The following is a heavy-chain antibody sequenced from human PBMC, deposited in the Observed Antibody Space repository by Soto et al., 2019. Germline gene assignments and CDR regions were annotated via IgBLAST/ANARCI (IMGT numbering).Heavy chain of an antibody. J-gene: IGHJ6*02. V-gene: IGHV2-5*04. D-gene: IGHD2-15*01. CDR1: GFSLDSSGVG. CDR2: IYWNDDK. Sequence: QITLKESGPTLVKPTQTLTLTCSFSGFSLDSSGVGVGWVRQPPGKALEWLGVIYWNDDKRYSPSLQTRVTIAKDTSANQVFLTLTDVDPMDTGTYYCERTDCGGNDCYLLYYFVIDVWDQGTKVIVS. CDR3: ERTDCGGNDCYLLYYFVIDV.